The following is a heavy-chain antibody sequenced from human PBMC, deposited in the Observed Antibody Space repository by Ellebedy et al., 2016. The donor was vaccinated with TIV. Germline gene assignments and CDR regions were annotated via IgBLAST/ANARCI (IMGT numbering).Heavy chain of an antibody. CDR3: ARGRGGSYSIPFDF. J-gene: IGHJ4*02. V-gene: IGHV4-34*01. Sequence: SETLSLTXAVYAASFSGYFWSLIRQPPGKGLEWIGESNHHGSTNYNPSLKSRVTISVDTSKNQFSLKLSSVTAADTAVYYCARGRGGSYSIPFDFWGLGTLVTVSS. CDR2: SNHHGST. D-gene: IGHD1-26*01. CDR1: AASFSGYF.